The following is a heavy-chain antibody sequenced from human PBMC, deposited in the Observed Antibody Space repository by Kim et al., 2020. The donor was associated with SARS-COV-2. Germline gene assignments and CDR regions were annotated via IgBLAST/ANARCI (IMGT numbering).Heavy chain of an antibody. CDR2: INWNGGNT. Sequence: GGSLRLSCAASGFTFDDYGMSWVRQAPGKGLEWVSGINWNGGNTGYADSVKGRFTISRDNAKNSLYLQMNSLRAEDTALYHCARDLGTANQYDFWSGYYCSWFDPWGQGTLVTVSS. CDR3: ARDLGTANQYDFWSGYYCSWFDP. J-gene: IGHJ5*02. V-gene: IGHV3-20*01. CDR1: GFTFDDYG. D-gene: IGHD3-3*01.